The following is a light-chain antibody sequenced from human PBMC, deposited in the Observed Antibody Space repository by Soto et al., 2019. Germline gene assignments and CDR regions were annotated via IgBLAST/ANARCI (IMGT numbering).Light chain of an antibody. CDR3: HQRSSWPWT. CDR2: DAS. J-gene: IGKJ1*01. CDR1: QSVSSY. V-gene: IGKV3-11*01. Sequence: EIVLTQSPATLSLSPGERATLSCRASQSVSSYLAWYQQKPGQAPRLLIYDASNRATGIPARFSGSGSGTDFPLTISSLEPEDFAVYYCHQRSSWPWTFGQGTKVEIK.